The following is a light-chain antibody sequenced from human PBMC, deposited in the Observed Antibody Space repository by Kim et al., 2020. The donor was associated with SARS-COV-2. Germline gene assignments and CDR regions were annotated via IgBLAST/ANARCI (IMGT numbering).Light chain of an antibody. CDR2: KAS. Sequence: ASVGDRVTITCRARQSISSWLAWYQPKPGKAPKLLIYKASSLQSGVPSRFSGSGSGTEFTLTISSLQPDDFATYYCQHYDSYPLTFGGGTKVDIK. J-gene: IGKJ4*01. V-gene: IGKV1-5*03. CDR3: QHYDSYPLT. CDR1: QSISSW.